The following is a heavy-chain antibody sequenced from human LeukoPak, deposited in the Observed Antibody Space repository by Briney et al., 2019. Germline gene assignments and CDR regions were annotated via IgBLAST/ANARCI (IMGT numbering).Heavy chain of an antibody. CDR1: GITFSNYN. D-gene: IGHD1-1*01. Sequence: PGGSLRLSCAAPGITFSNYNMNWLRQAPGKGLEWISAITSSSSYTFYADSVKGRFTICRDNAQNSLYLQMNSLRVEYTAIYYCARDPYNGAYSEVYYYYYMDVWGKGTTVTISS. J-gene: IGHJ6*03. V-gene: IGHV3-21*01. CDR3: ARDPYNGAYSEVYYYYYMDV. CDR2: ITSSSSYT.